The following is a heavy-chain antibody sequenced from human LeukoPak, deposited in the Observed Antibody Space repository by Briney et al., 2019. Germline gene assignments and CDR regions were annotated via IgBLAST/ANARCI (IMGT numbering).Heavy chain of an antibody. CDR2: IYYSGST. CDR1: GGSISSGDYY. Sequence: SETVSLTCTVSGGSISSGDYYWSWIRQPPGKGLEWIGYIYYSGSTYYNPSLKSRVTISVDTSKNQFSLKLSSVTAADTAVYYCARGLGSSWYPLYYYYGMDVWGKGTTVTVSS. D-gene: IGHD6-13*01. CDR3: ARGLGSSWYPLYYYYGMDV. V-gene: IGHV4-30-4*01. J-gene: IGHJ6*04.